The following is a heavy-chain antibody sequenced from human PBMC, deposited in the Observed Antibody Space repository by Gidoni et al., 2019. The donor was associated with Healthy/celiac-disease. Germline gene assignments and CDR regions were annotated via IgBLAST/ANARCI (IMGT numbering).Heavy chain of an antibody. D-gene: IGHD2-2*01. V-gene: IGHV3-21*01. Sequence: EVQLVESGGGLVKPGGSLRLSCAASGFPFSSYSMNWVRQAPGKGLEWGSSISSSSSYIYYADSVKGRFTISRDNAKNSLYLQMNSLRAEDTAVYYCAREGVVVVPAVYYGMDVWGQGTTVTVSS. CDR2: ISSSSSYI. CDR3: AREGVVVVPAVYYGMDV. J-gene: IGHJ6*02. CDR1: GFPFSSYS.